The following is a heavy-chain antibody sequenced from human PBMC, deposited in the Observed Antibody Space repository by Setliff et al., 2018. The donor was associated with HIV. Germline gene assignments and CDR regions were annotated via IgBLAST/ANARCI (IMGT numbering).Heavy chain of an antibody. CDR1: GYAFTVYY. Sequence: GASVKVSCKASGYAFTVYYVHWARQAPGRGLEWMGWINTNSGDTNFAQKFQGRVTMTRDTSISTAYMELSGLRSDDTAIYYCARGLTTVTAVDYWGQGALVTVPQ. J-gene: IGHJ4*02. CDR2: INTNSGDT. CDR3: ARGLTTVTAVDY. V-gene: IGHV1-2*02. D-gene: IGHD4-17*01.